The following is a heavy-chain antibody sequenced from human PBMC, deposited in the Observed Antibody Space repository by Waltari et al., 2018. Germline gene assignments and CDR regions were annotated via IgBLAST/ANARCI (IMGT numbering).Heavy chain of an antibody. J-gene: IGHJ4*02. CDR2: INHSRST. Sequence: QVQLQQWGAGLLKPSETLSLTCAVYVWPFSGYYWSCNRHPPGPGLEWIGEINHSRSTNYNPSLKSRVTISVDTSKNQYSLKLSSVTAADTAVYYCARAAILDYWGQGTLVTVSS. V-gene: IGHV4-34*01. CDR3: ARAAILDY. D-gene: IGHD3-3*01. CDR1: VWPFSGYY.